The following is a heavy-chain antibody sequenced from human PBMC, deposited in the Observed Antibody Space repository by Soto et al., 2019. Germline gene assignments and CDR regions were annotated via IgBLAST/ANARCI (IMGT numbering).Heavy chain of an antibody. CDR2: ISSSSSTI. CDR1: GFTFSSYS. CDR3: ARDPPGQLPIRNFDY. Sequence: GGSLRLSCAASGFTFSSYSMNWVRQAPGKGLEWVSYISSSSSTIYYADSVKGRFTISRDNAKNSLYLQMNSLRDEDTAVYYCARDPPGQLPIRNFDYWGQGTLVTVSS. J-gene: IGHJ4*02. D-gene: IGHD2-2*01. V-gene: IGHV3-48*02.